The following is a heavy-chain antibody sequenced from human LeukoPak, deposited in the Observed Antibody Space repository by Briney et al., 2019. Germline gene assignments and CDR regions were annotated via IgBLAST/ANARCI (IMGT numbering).Heavy chain of an antibody. CDR2: INPDSGGT. CDR3: AKGPPPAAAAGTGCFVP. Sequence: ASVKVSCKASGYTFTGYFMHWVRQTPGQGLEWMGWINPDSGGTNYAQMFQGRVTMTRDTSISTAYMELTGLRSDDTAIHYCAKGPPPAAAAGTGCFVPGGQGTLSPSPQ. D-gene: IGHD6-13*01. CDR1: GYTFTGYF. J-gene: IGHJ5*02. V-gene: IGHV1-2*02.